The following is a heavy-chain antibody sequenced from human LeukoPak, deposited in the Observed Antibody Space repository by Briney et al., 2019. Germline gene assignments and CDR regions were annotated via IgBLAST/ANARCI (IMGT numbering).Heavy chain of an antibody. D-gene: IGHD2-15*01. CDR3: ARVSATAWFDP. V-gene: IGHV4-61*01. J-gene: IGHJ5*02. CDR1: GGSISSSSYY. CDR2: IYYSGST. Sequence: SETLSLTCTVSGGSISSSSYYWSWVRQPPGKGLEWIGCIYYSGSTNYNPSLNSRVTISVDTSKNQFSLKLNSVTAADTAVYYCARVSATAWFDPWGQGTLVTVSS.